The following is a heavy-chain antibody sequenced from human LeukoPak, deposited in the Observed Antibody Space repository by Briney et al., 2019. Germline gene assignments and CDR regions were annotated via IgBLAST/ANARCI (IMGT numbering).Heavy chain of an antibody. D-gene: IGHD3-10*01. Sequence: GGSLRLSCAASGFTVSINYMSWVRQAPGKGLEWVSVIYSSGGTSYADSVKGRFTISRDNSKNTLSLQMNSLRAEDTAVYYCATFYGSGKGGAFDIWGQGTMVTVSS. CDR2: IYSSGGT. CDR3: ATFYGSGKGGAFDI. V-gene: IGHV3-53*01. J-gene: IGHJ3*02. CDR1: GFTVSINY.